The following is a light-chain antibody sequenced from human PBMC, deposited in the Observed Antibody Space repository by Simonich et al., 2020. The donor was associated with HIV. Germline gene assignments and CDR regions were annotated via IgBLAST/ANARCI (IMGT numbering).Light chain of an antibody. V-gene: IGLV6-57*03. CDR1: SGNIASNY. CDR2: EDN. CDR3: QSYDRSNQRI. J-gene: IGLJ2*01. Sequence: NFMLTQPHSVSASPGKTVTISCTRSSGNIASNYVQWYQLRPGSAPTTVIYEDNHRPSGVPDRFSGSSASSSNSASLTISGLKTEDEADYYCQSYDRSNQRIFGGGTKLTVL.